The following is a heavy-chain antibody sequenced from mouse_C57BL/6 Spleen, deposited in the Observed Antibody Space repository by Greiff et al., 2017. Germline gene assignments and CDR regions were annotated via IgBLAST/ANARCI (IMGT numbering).Heavy chain of an antibody. CDR1: GYTFTSYW. CDR3: ARDGVLRIYFDV. Sequence: VQLQQPGAELVRPGTSVKLSCKASGYTFTSYWMHWVKQRPGQGLEWIGVIDPSDSYTNYNQKFKGKATLTVDTSSSTAYMQLSSLTSEDSAVYYCARDGVLRIYFDVWGTGTTVTVSS. CDR2: IDPSDSYT. D-gene: IGHD1-1*01. V-gene: IGHV1-59*01. J-gene: IGHJ1*03.